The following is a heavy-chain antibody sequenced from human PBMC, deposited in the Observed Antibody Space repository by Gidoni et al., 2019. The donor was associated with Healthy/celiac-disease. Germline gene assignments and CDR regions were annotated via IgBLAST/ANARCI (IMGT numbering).Heavy chain of an antibody. J-gene: IGHJ6*03. D-gene: IGHD4-17*01. Sequence: EVQLVESGGGLVQPGGSLRLSCAASGFTFSSYWMSWVRQAPGKGLEWVANIKQDGSEKYYVDSVKGRFTISRDNAKNSLYLQMNSLRAEDTAVYYCARDYGDYGDPYYMDVWGKGTTVTVSS. V-gene: IGHV3-7*03. CDR3: ARDYGDYGDPYYMDV. CDR2: IKQDGSEK. CDR1: GFTFSSYW.